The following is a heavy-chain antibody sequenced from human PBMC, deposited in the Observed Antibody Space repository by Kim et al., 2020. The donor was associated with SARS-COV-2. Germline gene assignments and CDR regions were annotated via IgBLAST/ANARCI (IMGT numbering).Heavy chain of an antibody. CDR3: ARGHFRLGKGYFDL. D-gene: IGHD7-27*01. CDR1: GYTFTGYY. J-gene: IGHJ2*01. Sequence: ASVKVSCKASGYTFTGYYMHWVRQAPGQGLEWMGRINPNSGGTNYAQKFQGRVTMTRDTSISTAYMELSRLRSDDTAVYYCARGHFRLGKGYFDLWGRGTLVTVSS. CDR2: INPNSGGT. V-gene: IGHV1-2*06.